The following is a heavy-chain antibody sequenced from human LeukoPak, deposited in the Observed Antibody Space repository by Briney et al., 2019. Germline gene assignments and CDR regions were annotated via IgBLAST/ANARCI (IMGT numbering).Heavy chain of an antibody. D-gene: IGHD6-6*01. CDR1: GGSISDYY. J-gene: IGHJ4*02. Sequence: SETLSLTCTASGGSISDYYWNWIRQPPGKGLEWIGNIYYTGSTNYNPSLRSRVTISVDTSKNQFSLKLTSVTATDTAIYYCARKSARGGDFDYWGQGTLVTVSS. V-gene: IGHV4-59*08. CDR2: IYYTGST. CDR3: ARKSARGGDFDY.